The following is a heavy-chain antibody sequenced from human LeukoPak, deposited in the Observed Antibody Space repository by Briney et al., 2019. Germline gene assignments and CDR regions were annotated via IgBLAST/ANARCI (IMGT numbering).Heavy chain of an antibody. CDR1: GGSISSHY. J-gene: IGHJ4*02. CDR3: AKSSGSCYLVFDY. Sequence: SETLSLTRTVSGGSISSHYWSWVRQHPGKGLEWVGYIYYSGSTNYNPSLKSRVTISVDTSKNQFSLKLSSVTAADTAVNYCAKSSGSCYLVFDYWGQGTLVTVSS. CDR2: IYYSGST. V-gene: IGHV4-59*11. D-gene: IGHD1-26*01.